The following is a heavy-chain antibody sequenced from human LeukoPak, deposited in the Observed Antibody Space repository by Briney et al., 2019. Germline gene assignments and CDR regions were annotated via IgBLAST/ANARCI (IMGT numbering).Heavy chain of an antibody. CDR2: IYTSGST. D-gene: IGHD4-17*01. J-gene: IGHJ4*02. Sequence: SVTLSLTCTEIGGSSKSVYWSWIRKLDRKGLEWIGRIYTSGSTNYNPSLKSRVTMSVATSKNQFSLKLSSVTAADTAVYYCARVAYGDDEEWGQGTLVTVSS. CDR3: ARVAYGDDEE. V-gene: IGHV4-4*07. CDR1: GGSSKSVY.